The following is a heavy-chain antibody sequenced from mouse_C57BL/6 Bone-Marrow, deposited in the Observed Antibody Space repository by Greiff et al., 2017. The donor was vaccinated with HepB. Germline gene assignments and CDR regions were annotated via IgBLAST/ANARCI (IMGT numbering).Heavy chain of an antibody. CDR3: ASPAYYYGSSYDWYFDV. V-gene: IGHV1-39*01. CDR2: INPNYGTT. J-gene: IGHJ1*03. CDR1: GYSFTDYN. Sequence: VHVKQSGPELVKPGASVKISCKASGYSFTDYNMNWVKQSNGKSLEWIGVINPNYGTTSYNQKFKGKATLTVDQSSSTAYMQLNSLTSEDSAVYYCASPAYYYGSSYDWYFDVWGTGTTVTVSS. D-gene: IGHD1-1*01.